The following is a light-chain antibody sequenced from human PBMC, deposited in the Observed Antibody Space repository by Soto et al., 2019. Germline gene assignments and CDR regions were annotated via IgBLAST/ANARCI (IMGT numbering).Light chain of an antibody. Sequence: DIQMTQSPSTLSASVGDRVTITCRASQSISRWLAWYQQKPGKAPKVLIWDATSLQRGVPSRFSGSGPGTEFTLTISSLQPDDFATYYCQQYNRYSTWTFGQGTKVEIK. CDR3: QQYNRYSTWT. CDR1: QSISRW. CDR2: DAT. J-gene: IGKJ1*01. V-gene: IGKV1-5*01.